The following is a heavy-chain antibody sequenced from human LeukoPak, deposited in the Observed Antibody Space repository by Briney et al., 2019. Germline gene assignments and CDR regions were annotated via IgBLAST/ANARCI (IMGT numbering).Heavy chain of an antibody. D-gene: IGHD3-22*01. CDR3: ARTYYYDSSGYYYEVLDY. CDR2: INSDGSST. CDR1: GFTFSSYW. V-gene: IGHV3-74*01. J-gene: IGHJ4*02. Sequence: PGGSLRLSCAASGFTFSSYWMHWVRQAPGKGLVWVSRINSDGSSTSYADSVKGRFTISRDNAKNTLYLQMNSLRAGDTAVYYCARTYYYDSSGYYYEVLDYWGQGTLVTVSS.